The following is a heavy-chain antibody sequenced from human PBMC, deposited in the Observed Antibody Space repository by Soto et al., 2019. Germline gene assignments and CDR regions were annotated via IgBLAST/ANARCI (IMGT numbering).Heavy chain of an antibody. Sequence: QIQLVQSGPEVKKPGASVKVSCKASGYTFTSYGISWVRQAPGQGLEWMGWISGYNGQTNYAQKFRGRVTITTDTSTGTASKEMRSLRSDDTGTFYCARDGRKELWVEGLNAMDVWGQGTTVTVSS. CDR3: ARDGRKELWVEGLNAMDV. D-gene: IGHD1-26*01. CDR1: GYTFTSYG. CDR2: ISGYNGQT. J-gene: IGHJ6*02. V-gene: IGHV1-18*01.